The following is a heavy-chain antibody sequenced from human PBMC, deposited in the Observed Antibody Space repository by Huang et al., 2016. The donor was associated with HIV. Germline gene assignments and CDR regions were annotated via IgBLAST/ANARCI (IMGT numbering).Heavy chain of an antibody. D-gene: IGHD3-22*01. CDR2: INDTGNT. J-gene: IGHJ5*02. Sequence: QVQLQLWGAGLLKPSETLSLTCAVYGWFFSNFYWGWISQPPGKGLEWVGEINDTGNTNSDPSRRGRVTMSVNTSKKQFSLQVKSVTVADTAIYYCARRGYSYDGIGWPAFDPWGRGTVVTVSS. CDR3: ARRGYSYDGIGWPAFDP. V-gene: IGHV4-34*02. CDR1: GWFFSNFY.